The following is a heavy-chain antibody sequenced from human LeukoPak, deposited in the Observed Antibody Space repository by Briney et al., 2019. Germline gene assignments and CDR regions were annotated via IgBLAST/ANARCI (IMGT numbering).Heavy chain of an antibody. CDR1: GGSINSGSYY. Sequence: SETLSLTCTVSGGSINSGSYYWSWIRQPAGKGLEWIGRIYTTGSTNYNPSLKSRVTISVDTSKNQFSLKLSSVTAADTAVYYCAREYPYYYYMDVWGKGTTVTVSS. CDR2: IYTTGST. V-gene: IGHV4-61*02. CDR3: AREYPYYYYMDV. D-gene: IGHD2-2*01. J-gene: IGHJ6*03.